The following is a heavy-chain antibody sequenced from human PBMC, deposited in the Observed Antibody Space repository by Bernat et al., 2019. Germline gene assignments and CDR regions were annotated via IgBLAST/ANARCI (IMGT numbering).Heavy chain of an antibody. CDR1: GFTFTSYG. CDR3: TREARYCGGGGCFRGDFDY. J-gene: IGHJ4*02. V-gene: IGHV1-18*04. Sequence: QVQLVQSGAEVKKPGASVKVSCKTSGFTFTSYGFSWVRQAPGQGLEWMGWVSAYNGNTDYAQNLQGRVTMTTDTPTTTAYMELRSLRSDDTAVYYCTREARYCGGGGCFRGDFDYWGQGTQVTVSS. CDR2: VSAYNGNT. D-gene: IGHD2-15*01.